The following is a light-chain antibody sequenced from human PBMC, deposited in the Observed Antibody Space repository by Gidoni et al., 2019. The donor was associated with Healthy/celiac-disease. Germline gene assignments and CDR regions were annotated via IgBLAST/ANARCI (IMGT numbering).Light chain of an antibody. CDR2: GNS. CDR3: QSYDSSLSGVV. Sequence: QSVLTQPPSVSGAPGPRVTIPCTGSSSNIGAGYDVHWYQQLPGTAPKLLIYGNSNRPSGVPDQFSGSKSGTSASLAITGLQAEDEADYYCQSYDSSLSGVVFGGGTKLTVL. CDR1: SSNIGAGYD. J-gene: IGLJ2*01. V-gene: IGLV1-40*01.